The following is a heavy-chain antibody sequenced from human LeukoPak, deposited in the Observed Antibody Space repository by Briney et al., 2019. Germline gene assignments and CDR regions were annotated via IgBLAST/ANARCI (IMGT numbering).Heavy chain of an antibody. CDR1: GGTFSSYA. Sequence: ASVKVSCKASGGTFSSYAISWVRQAPGQGLEWMGRIIPILGIANYAQKFRGRVTITADKSTSTAYMELSSLRSEDTAVYYCARDQGYADSAVTFDIWGQGTMVTVSS. D-gene: IGHD4-17*01. CDR3: ARDQGYADSAVTFDI. J-gene: IGHJ3*02. V-gene: IGHV1-69*04. CDR2: IIPILGIA.